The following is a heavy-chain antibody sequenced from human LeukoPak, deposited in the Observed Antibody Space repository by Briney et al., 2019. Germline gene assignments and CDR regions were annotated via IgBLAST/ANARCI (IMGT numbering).Heavy chain of an antibody. D-gene: IGHD3-22*01. J-gene: IGHJ3*02. Sequence: SETLSLTCSVSGGSINSYYWSWIRQPPGKGLEWIGQIYYSGSTNYNPSLKSRVTISVDTSKNQFSLKLSSVTAADTAVYYCARDHGGGYYDSSGYSSGDAFDIWGQGTMVTVSS. CDR1: GGSINSYY. CDR2: IYYSGST. V-gene: IGHV4-59*01. CDR3: ARDHGGGYYDSSGYSSGDAFDI.